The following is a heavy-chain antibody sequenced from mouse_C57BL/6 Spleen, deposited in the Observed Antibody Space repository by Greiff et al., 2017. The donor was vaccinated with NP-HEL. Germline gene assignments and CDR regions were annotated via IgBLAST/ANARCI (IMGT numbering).Heavy chain of an antibody. CDR3: ARRIYDGYYDYFDY. J-gene: IGHJ2*01. Sequence: QVQLQQPGAELVRPGSSVKLSCKASGYTFTSYWMHWVKQRPIQGLEWIGNIDPSDSETHYNQKFKDKATLTVDKSSSTAYMQLSSLTSEDSAVYYCARRIYDGYYDYFDYWGQGTTLTVSS. CDR1: GYTFTSYW. CDR2: IDPSDSET. V-gene: IGHV1-52*01. D-gene: IGHD2-3*01.